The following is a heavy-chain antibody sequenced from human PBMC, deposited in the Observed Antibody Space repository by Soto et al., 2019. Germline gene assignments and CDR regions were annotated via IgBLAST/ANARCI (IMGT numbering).Heavy chain of an antibody. V-gene: IGHV1-2*02. D-gene: IGHD3-10*01. CDR2: INPNSGGT. CDR3: ARESLLWFGELRYGMDV. CDR1: GGTFSSYA. Sequence: ASVKLSCKASGGTFSSYAISWVRQAPGQGLEWMGWINPNSGGTNYAQKFQGRVTMTRDTSISTAYMELSRLRSDDTAVYYCARESLLWFGELRYGMDVWGQGTTVTVSS. J-gene: IGHJ6*02.